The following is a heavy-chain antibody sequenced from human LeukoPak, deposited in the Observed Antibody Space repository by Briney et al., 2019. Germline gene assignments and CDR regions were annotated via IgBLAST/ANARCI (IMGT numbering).Heavy chain of an antibody. CDR3: ARGQYYYDSSGPCDY. Sequence: PSETLSLTCTVSVGSVSSGCYYWSWIRQAPGKGLESIGYIYYSGSTNYNPSLKSRVTISVDTSKNQFSLKLSSVTAADTAVYYCARGQYYYDSSGPCDYWGQGTLVTVSS. CDR1: VGSVSSGCYY. V-gene: IGHV4-61*01. D-gene: IGHD3-22*01. J-gene: IGHJ4*02. CDR2: IYYSGST.